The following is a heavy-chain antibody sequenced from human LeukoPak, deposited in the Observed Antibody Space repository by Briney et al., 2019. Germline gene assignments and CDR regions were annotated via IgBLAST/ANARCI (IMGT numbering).Heavy chain of an antibody. CDR1: GYSFTNYW. CDR3: ARPEFIVGATETSYYFDY. V-gene: IGHV5-51*01. J-gene: IGHJ4*02. D-gene: IGHD1-26*01. Sequence: GESLKISCKGSGYSFTNYWIGWVRQMPGKGLEWMGIIYPGDSDTGYSPSFQGQVTISADKSISTAYLQWSSLKASDTAMYYCARPEFIVGATETSYYFDYWGQGTLVTVSS. CDR2: IYPGDSDT.